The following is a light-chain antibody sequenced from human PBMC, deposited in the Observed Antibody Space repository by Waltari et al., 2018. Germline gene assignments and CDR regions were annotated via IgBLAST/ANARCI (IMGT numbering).Light chain of an antibody. Sequence: DIQMTQSPSSLSAAVGDRVTITCRASQNIGASLNCYQQTPGNAHNLLIYAASTLHSEAPSRFSGSGSGTDFTLNISSLQPEEFATYYCQVSYSTLSSTFGPGTRVD. CDR3: QVSYSTLSST. CDR2: AAS. CDR1: QNIGAS. J-gene: IGKJ3*01. V-gene: IGKV1-39*01.